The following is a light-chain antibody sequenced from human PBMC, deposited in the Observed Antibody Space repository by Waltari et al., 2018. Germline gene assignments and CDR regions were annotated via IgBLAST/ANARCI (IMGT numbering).Light chain of an antibody. Sequence: QSALTQPPSASGSPGQSVTISCTGTTGDVGGYPYGPWYQQHPGRAPKLIIYEVNKRPSGVPGRFSGSKSGNTASLTVSGPQAEDEAEYYCSSYSDSNNLVFGGGTKLTVL. J-gene: IGLJ2*01. CDR3: SSYSDSNNLV. CDR1: TGDVGGYPY. V-gene: IGLV2-8*01. CDR2: EVN.